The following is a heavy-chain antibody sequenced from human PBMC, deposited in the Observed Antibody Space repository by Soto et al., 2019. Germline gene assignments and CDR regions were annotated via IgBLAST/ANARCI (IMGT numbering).Heavy chain of an antibody. CDR2: ISGSGGST. D-gene: IGHD1-26*01. CDR3: ARRGSGSYYDY. Sequence: EVPLLESGGGLVQPGGSLRLSCAASGFTFSSYAMRWVRQAPGKGLEWVSAISGSGGSTYYADSVKGRFTVSRDTSTNTLYLQMNSLRAEDTAVYYCARRGSGSYYDYWGQGTLVTVSS. CDR1: GFTFSSYA. V-gene: IGHV3-23*01. J-gene: IGHJ4*02.